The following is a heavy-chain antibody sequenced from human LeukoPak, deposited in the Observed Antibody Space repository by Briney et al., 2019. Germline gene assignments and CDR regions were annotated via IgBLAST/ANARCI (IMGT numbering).Heavy chain of an antibody. D-gene: IGHD1-26*01. J-gene: IGHJ5*02. V-gene: IGHV1-18*01. CDR2: ISAYNGNT. CDR3: ARGHSGSYNNWFDP. CDR1: GYTFISYG. Sequence: ASVKVSCKASGYTFISYGISWVRQAPGQGLEWMGWISAYNGNTNYAQKLQGRVTLTTDTSTSTAYMELRSLRSDDTAVYYCARGHSGSYNNWFDPWGQGTLVTASS.